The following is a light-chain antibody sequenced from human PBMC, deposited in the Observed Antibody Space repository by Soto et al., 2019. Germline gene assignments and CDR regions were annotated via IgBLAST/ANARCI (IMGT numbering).Light chain of an antibody. CDR3: QQRSNWPPT. CDR1: QSVSSN. J-gene: IGKJ1*01. Sequence: EIVMTQSPATLSVSPGERATLSCRASQSVSSNLAWYQQKPGQAPRLLIYDTSTRATGVPARFSGTGSETDFTLTISGLEPEDFAVYYCQQRSNWPPTFGQGTKVDI. V-gene: IGKV3-11*01. CDR2: DTS.